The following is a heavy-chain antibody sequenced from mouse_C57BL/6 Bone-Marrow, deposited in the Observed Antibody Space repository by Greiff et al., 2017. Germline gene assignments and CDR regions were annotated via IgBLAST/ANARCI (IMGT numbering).Heavy chain of an antibody. CDR2: IRNKANNHAT. V-gene: IGHV6-6*01. CDR3: TRITTVVATRY. J-gene: IGHJ2*01. CDR1: GFTFSDAW. D-gene: IGHD1-1*01. Sequence: EVKVEESGGGLVQPGGSMKLSCAASGFTFSDAWMDWVRQSPEKGLEWVAEIRNKANNHATYYAESVKGRFTISRDDSKSSVYLQMNSVRAEDTGIYYCTRITTVVATRYWGQGTTLTVSS.